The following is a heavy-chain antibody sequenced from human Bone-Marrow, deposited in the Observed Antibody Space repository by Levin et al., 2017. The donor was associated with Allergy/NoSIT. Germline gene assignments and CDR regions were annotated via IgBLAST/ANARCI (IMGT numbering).Heavy chain of an antibody. CDR1: GGSISTYF. V-gene: IGHV4-59*01. D-gene: IGHD4-23*01. J-gene: IGHJ4*02. CDR2: IHEIGST. CDR3: AGGGAPGGDSDASLNY. Sequence: SETLSLTCTVSGGSISTYFWHWIRQSPGRGLEWIGHIHEIGSTKYNPSLKSRVTISLDTSKNQFSLRLTSVTPADTAVYYCAGGGAPGGDSDASLNYWGQGNRVTVS.